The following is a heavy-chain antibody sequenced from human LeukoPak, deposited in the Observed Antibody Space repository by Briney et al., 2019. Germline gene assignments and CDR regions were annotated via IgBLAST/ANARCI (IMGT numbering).Heavy chain of an antibody. V-gene: IGHV3-33*01. J-gene: IGHJ4*02. CDR1: GFTLSSYA. Sequence: GGSLRLSCAASGFTLSSYAMHWVRQAPGKGLEWVAIIWYDGSKKYYADSVKGRFTISRDSSKNTLYLQMNSLRAEDTAVYYCARDGRDGYNLIRFDYWGQGTLVTVSS. CDR2: IWYDGSKK. D-gene: IGHD5-24*01. CDR3: ARDGRDGYNLIRFDY.